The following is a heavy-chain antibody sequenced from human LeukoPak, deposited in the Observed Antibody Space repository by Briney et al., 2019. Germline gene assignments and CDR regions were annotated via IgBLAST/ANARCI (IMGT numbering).Heavy chain of an antibody. J-gene: IGHJ4*02. CDR3: ARAVLPMAPDFDY. V-gene: IGHV4-59*11. CDR1: GGSISSHY. D-gene: IGHD2-8*02. CDR2: IYYSGST. Sequence: SETLSLTCTVSGGSISSHYWSWIRQPPGKGLEWIGYIYYSGSTNHNPSLKSRVTISVDTSKNQFSLKLSSVTAADTAVYYCARAVLPMAPDFDYWGQGSLVTVSS.